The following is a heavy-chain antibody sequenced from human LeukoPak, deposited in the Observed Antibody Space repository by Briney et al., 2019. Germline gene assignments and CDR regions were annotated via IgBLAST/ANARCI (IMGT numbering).Heavy chain of an antibody. CDR2: ITSSGDTI. CDR1: GFTFRSYE. CDR3: ARCRSAFDY. D-gene: IGHD2-15*01. Sequence: GGSLRLSCTASGFTFRSYEMNWVRQAPGKGLEWVSYITSSGDTIYYADSVKGRFTISRDNAKNSLYLQMNGLRAEDTAVYYCARCRSAFDYWGQGTLVTVSS. V-gene: IGHV3-48*03. J-gene: IGHJ4*02.